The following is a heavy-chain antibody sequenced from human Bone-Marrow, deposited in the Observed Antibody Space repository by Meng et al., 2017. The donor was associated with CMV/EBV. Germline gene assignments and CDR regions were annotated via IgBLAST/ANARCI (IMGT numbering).Heavy chain of an antibody. CDR3: ARSLFDSNDPFDY. D-gene: IGHD3-22*01. J-gene: IGHJ4*02. V-gene: IGHV3-11*04. Sequence: YYWGWIRQAPGKGLECVSYISNSGSAKYYADSLSGRFTISRDNAKNSLYLQMNSLRADDTAVYYCARSLFDSNDPFDYWGQGTVVTVSS. CDR2: ISNSGSAK. CDR1: YY.